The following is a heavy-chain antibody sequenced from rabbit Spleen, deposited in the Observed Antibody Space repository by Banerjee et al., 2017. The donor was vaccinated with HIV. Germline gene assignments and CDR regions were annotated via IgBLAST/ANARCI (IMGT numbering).Heavy chain of an antibody. CDR2: INMITSKS. CDR1: GVSFSDKDV. Sequence: QEQLEESGGGLVKPEGSLTLTCKASGVSFSDKDVMCWVRQAPGKGLEWIACINMITSKSVYASWAKGRFIMSKTSSTTVTLQMTSLTAADTATYFCARDGYTSGDYHRYFNLWGPGTLVTVS. CDR3: ARDGYTSGDYHRYFNL. J-gene: IGHJ4*01. D-gene: IGHD1-1*01. V-gene: IGHV1S45*01.